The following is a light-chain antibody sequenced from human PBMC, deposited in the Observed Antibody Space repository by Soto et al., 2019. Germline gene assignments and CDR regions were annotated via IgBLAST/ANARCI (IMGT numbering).Light chain of an antibody. CDR3: SLYTSSSTWV. CDR1: SSDVGSFNR. Sequence: QSALTQPPSVSGSPGQSVTISCTGTSSDVGSFNRVSWYQQPPGTAPKLMIYEVSNRPSGVPDRFSGSKSGNTASLTISGLQAADEADYYCSLYTSSSTWVFGAGTKLTVL. V-gene: IGLV2-18*01. CDR2: EVS. J-gene: IGLJ3*02.